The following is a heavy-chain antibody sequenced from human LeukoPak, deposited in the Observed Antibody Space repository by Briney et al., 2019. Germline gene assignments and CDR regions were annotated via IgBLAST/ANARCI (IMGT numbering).Heavy chain of an antibody. CDR3: VRVPPLRVVVAATGYYGMDV. CDR1: GYTFTGYY. Sequence: ASVKVSCKASGYTFTGYYMHWVRQAPGQGLEWMGRINPNSGGTNYAQKFQGRVTMTRDTSISTAYMELSRLRSDDTAVYYCVRVPPLRVVVAATGYYGMDVWGQGTTVTVSS. CDR2: INPNSGGT. J-gene: IGHJ6*02. V-gene: IGHV1-2*06. D-gene: IGHD2-15*01.